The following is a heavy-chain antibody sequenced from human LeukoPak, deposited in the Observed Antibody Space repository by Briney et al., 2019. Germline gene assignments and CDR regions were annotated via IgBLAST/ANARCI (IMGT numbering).Heavy chain of an antibody. Sequence: GESLKISCQGSGYSFRTYWIAWVRQIPGKGLEWMGIIYPGDSDTRYGPSFRSQVTISADKSINTAYLQWSGLKASDTAVYYCARHVTTASAARGFDIWGQGTMVTVSS. V-gene: IGHV5-51*01. CDR1: GYSFRTYW. D-gene: IGHD1-14*01. CDR2: IYPGDSDT. CDR3: ARHVTTASAARGFDI. J-gene: IGHJ3*02.